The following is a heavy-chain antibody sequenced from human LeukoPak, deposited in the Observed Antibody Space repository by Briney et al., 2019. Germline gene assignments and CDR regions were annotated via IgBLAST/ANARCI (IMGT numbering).Heavy chain of an antibody. V-gene: IGHV3-23*01. CDR2: ISDTGEST. CDR3: AKERTETTAYFDY. Sequence: GGSLRLSCAASGFTFSRYDMSWVRQAPGEGLEWVSGISDTGESTYYVDSVKGRFTISRDNSKNTLYLQMNSLRAEDTAVYHCAKERTETTAYFDYWGQGTLVTVSP. D-gene: IGHD4-17*01. J-gene: IGHJ4*02. CDR1: GFTFSRYD.